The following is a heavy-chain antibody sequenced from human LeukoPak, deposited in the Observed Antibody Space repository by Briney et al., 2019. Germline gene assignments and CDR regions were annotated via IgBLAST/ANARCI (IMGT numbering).Heavy chain of an antibody. CDR1: GYTFTGYY. CDR2: INPNSGNT. Sequence: GASVKVSCKASGYTFTGYYMHWVRQAPGQGLEWMGWINPNSGNTGYAQKFQGRVTMTRNTSISTAYMELSSLRSEDTAVYYCARASFTIFSWGQATLVTVTS. V-gene: IGHV1-8*02. D-gene: IGHD3-9*01. CDR3: ARASFTIFS. J-gene: IGHJ5*02.